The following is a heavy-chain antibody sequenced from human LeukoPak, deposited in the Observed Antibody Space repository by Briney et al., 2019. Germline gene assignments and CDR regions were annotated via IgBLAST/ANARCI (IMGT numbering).Heavy chain of an antibody. Sequence: GGSLRLSCAASGITFSNAWMNWVRQAPGKGLEWVGRIKSKTDGGTTDYSAPVKGRFTISRDDSKNTLHLQMNSLKTEDTAVYYCTTDPQLLWFGDNWFDPWGQGTLVTVSS. CDR2: IKSKTDGGTT. V-gene: IGHV3-15*01. CDR1: GITFSNAW. J-gene: IGHJ5*02. CDR3: TTDPQLLWFGDNWFDP. D-gene: IGHD3-10*01.